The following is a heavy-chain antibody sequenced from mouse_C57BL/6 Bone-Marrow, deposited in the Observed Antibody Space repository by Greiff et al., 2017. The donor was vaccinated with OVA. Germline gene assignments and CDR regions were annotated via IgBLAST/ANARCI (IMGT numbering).Heavy chain of an antibody. V-gene: IGHV8-8*01. CDR2: IWWDDDK. CDR1: GFSLSTFGMG. J-gene: IGHJ2*01. CDR3: ARMGITRSFDY. D-gene: IGHD1-1*01. Sequence: LQQSGPGILQPSQTLSLTCSFSGFSLSTFGMGVGWLRQPSGKGLEWLAHIWWDDDKYYNPALKSRLTISKDTSKNQVFLKIANVYTADTATYYCARMGITRSFDYWGQGTTLTVSS.